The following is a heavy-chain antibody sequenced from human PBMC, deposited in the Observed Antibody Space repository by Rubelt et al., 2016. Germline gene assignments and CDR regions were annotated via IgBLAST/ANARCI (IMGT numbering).Heavy chain of an antibody. D-gene: IGHD5-24*01. CDR2: IYHSGST. CDR1: GYSISSGYY. Sequence: QVQLQESGPGLVKPSETLSLTCTVSGYSISSGYYWGWIRQPPGKGLEWTGSIYHSGSTYYNPSLKSRVTISVDTAKNQFPLKLSSGTAADTAVYYCARVRVGYTDYWGQGTLVTVSS. CDR3: ARVRVGYTDY. V-gene: IGHV4-38-2*02. J-gene: IGHJ4*02.